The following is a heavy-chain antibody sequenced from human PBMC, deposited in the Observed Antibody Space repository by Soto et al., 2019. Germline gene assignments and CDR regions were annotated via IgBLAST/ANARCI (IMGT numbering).Heavy chain of an antibody. CDR1: GYTFTSYG. V-gene: IGHV1-18*04. CDR3: ARETPGEDTIYYYGMDV. J-gene: IGHJ6*02. D-gene: IGHD2-15*01. Sequence: GASVKVSCKASGYTFTSYGISWVRQAPGQGLEWMGWISAYNGNTNYAQKLQGRVTMTTDTSTSTAYMELRSLRSDDTAVYYCARETPGEDTIYYYGMDVWGQGTTVTVSS. CDR2: ISAYNGNT.